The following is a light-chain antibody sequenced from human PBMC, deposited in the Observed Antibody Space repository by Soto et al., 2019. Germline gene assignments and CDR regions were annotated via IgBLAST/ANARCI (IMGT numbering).Light chain of an antibody. J-gene: IGKJ1*01. CDR3: QQYYSYPWT. CDR2: TAS. V-gene: IGKV1-5*03. CDR1: QSISSW. Sequence: DIQMTQSPSTLSASVGDRVTITCRASQSISSWLAWYQQKPGKAPKLLIYTASNLESGVPSRFSGSDSGTEFTLTISSLQPDDSATYYCQQYYSYPWTFGQGTKVEVK.